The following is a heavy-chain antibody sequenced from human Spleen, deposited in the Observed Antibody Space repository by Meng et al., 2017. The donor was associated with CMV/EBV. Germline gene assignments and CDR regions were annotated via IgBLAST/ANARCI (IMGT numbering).Heavy chain of an antibody. J-gene: IGHJ4*02. CDR1: GFTVSSNY. D-gene: IGHD6-6*01. CDR3: TGIFRVAARLPYNLGPRSFYG. CDR2: IYSGGST. V-gene: IGHV3-53*05. Sequence: GGSLRLSCAASGFTVSSNYMSWVRQAPGKGLEWVSVIYSGGSTYYADSVKGRFTISRDNSKNTLYLQMNSLRAEDTAVYFCTGIFRVAARLPYNLGPRSFYGWGQGTLVTVSS.